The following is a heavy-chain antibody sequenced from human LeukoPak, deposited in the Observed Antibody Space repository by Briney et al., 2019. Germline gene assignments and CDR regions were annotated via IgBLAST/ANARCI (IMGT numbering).Heavy chain of an antibody. CDR2: IYYSGST. CDR3: ARDWTLAAADKTSWFDP. D-gene: IGHD6-13*01. Sequence: SETLSLTCTVSGGSISTSNYYWGWVRQPPGKGLEWIGSIYYSGSTYYNPSLKSRVTISVDTSKNQFSLKLSSVTAADTAVYYCARDWTLAAADKTSWFDPWGQGTLVTVSS. V-gene: IGHV4-39*07. CDR1: GGSISTSNYY. J-gene: IGHJ5*02.